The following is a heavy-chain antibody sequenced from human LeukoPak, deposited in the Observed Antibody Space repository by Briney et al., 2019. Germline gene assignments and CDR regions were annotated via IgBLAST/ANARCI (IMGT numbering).Heavy chain of an antibody. CDR2: INPSGGST. J-gene: IGHJ3*02. CDR3: ARGGVVPAAILAFDI. CDR1: GYTFTSYY. V-gene: IGHV1-46*01. D-gene: IGHD2-2*01. Sequence: ASVKVSSKASGYTFTSYYMHWVRQAPGQGLEWMGIINPSGGSTSYAQKFQGRVTMTRDTSTSTVYMELSSLRSEGTAVYYCARGGVVPAAILAFDIWGQGTMVTVSS.